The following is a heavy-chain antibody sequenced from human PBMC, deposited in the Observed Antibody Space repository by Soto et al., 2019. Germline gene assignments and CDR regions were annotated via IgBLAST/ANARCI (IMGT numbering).Heavy chain of an antibody. CDR3: ATEANYDSSGRDF. D-gene: IGHD3-22*01. J-gene: IGHJ4*02. V-gene: IGHV1-18*04. CDR1: GFSFNNYA. Sequence: VASVKVSCKAFGFSFNNYAISWVRQAPGRGVEWVGWISANSGNTNYAQKLQGRVTMTTDTSTSTDYMEQSSLRSDDTAVYYCATEANYDSSGRDFWGQGTLVTVSS. CDR2: ISANSGNT.